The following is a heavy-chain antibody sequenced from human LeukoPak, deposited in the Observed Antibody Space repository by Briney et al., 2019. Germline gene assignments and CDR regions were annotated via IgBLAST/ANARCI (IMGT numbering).Heavy chain of an antibody. Sequence: GGSLRLSCAASGFTFSRYWMHWLRQAPGKGLVWVSRINSDGSSTSYADSVKGRFTISRDNAKNTLYLQMNSLRAEDTAVYYCARDAVVVVAASGPGYYFDYWGQGTLVTVSS. CDR3: ARDAVVVVAASGPGYYFDY. CDR1: GFTFSRYW. CDR2: INSDGSST. V-gene: IGHV3-74*01. D-gene: IGHD2-15*01. J-gene: IGHJ4*02.